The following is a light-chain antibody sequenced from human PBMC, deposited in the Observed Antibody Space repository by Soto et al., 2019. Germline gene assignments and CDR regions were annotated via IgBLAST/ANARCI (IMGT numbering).Light chain of an antibody. V-gene: IGKV1-33*01. J-gene: IGKJ4*01. Sequence: DVQLTQSPSTLPASVGDRVAITCQATQNIFNYLNWFQQRPGKTPQLLISDASHLEPGVPSRFSGQRSGTDFTLIISDLQPEDFATYFCQQYEDLPLTFGGGTRVEF. CDR1: QNIFNY. CDR2: DAS. CDR3: QQYEDLPLT.